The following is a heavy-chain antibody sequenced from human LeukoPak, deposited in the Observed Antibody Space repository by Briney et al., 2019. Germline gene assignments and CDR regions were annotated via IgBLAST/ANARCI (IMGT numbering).Heavy chain of an antibody. D-gene: IGHD2-2*01. J-gene: IGHJ4*02. CDR2: ISSRDSTI. Sequence: GGSLRLSCAASGVTFSTYEMSGVRQAPGKGLEWVSYISSRDSTIYYADSVKGRFTISRDNAKNSLYLQMNSLRAEDTAVYYCARRYCSSSSCTLDYWGQGTLVTVSS. CDR3: ARRYCSSSSCTLDY. CDR1: GVTFSTYE. V-gene: IGHV3-48*03.